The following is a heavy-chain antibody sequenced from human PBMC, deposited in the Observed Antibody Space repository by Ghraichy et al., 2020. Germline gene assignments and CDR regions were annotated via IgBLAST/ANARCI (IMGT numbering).Heavy chain of an antibody. CDR1: GFTFSSYW. V-gene: IGHV3-7*03. CDR2: IKQDGSEK. Sequence: ETLSLTCAASGFTFSSYWMSWVRQAPGKGLEWVANIKQDGSEKYYVDSVKGRFTISRDNAKNSLYLQMNSLRAEDTAVYYCARDTFGYSSSWYRAGDDAFDIWGQGTMVTVSS. J-gene: IGHJ3*02. D-gene: IGHD6-13*01. CDR3: ARDTFGYSSSWYRAGDDAFDI.